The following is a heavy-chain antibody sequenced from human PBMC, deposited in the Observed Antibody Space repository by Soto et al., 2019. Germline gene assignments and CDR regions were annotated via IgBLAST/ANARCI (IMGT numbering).Heavy chain of an antibody. D-gene: IGHD3-16*01. V-gene: IGHV5-51*01. CDR2: IYPGDSDT. Sequence: HGESLKISCKGSGYSFTSYWIGWVRQMPGKGLEWMGIIYPGDSDTRYSPSFQGQVTISADKSISTAYLQWSSLKASDTAMYYCARRDFSHARFHWFDPWGQGTLVTVSS. CDR3: ARRDFSHARFHWFDP. CDR1: GYSFTSYW. J-gene: IGHJ5*02.